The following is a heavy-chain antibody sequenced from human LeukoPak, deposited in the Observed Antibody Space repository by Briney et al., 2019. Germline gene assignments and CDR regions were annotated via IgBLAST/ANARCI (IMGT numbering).Heavy chain of an antibody. CDR2: MNPNSGNT. CDR1: GYTFTSYD. Sequence: ASVKVSCKASGYTFTSYDINWVRQATGQGLEWMGWMNPNSGNTGYAQKFQGRVTITRNTSISTAYIELSSLRSEDTAIYYCARGDRDYDILTGYSKSWFDPWGQGTLVTVSS. D-gene: IGHD3-9*01. CDR3: ARGDRDYDILTGYSKSWFDP. J-gene: IGHJ5*02. V-gene: IGHV1-8*03.